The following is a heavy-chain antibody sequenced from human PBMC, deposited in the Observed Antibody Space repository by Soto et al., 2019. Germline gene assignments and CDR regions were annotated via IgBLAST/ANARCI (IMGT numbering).Heavy chain of an antibody. CDR1: GFTFSSYA. Sequence: SLRLSCAASGFTFSSYAMHWVRQAPGKGLEWVAVISYDGSNKYYVDSVKGRFSISRDNSKNTLYLQMNSLRAEDTAVYYCARGIERLLGYWGQGTLVTVSS. D-gene: IGHD3-3*01. J-gene: IGHJ4*02. CDR3: ARGIERLLGY. V-gene: IGHV3-30-3*01. CDR2: ISYDGSNK.